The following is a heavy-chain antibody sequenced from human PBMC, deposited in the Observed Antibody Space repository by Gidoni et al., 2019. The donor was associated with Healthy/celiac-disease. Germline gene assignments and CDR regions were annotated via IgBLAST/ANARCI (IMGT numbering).Heavy chain of an antibody. CDR2: IIPIFGTA. CDR3: ARAPQDGDVLGYYYYGMDV. Sequence: SSYAISWVRQAPGQGLEWMGGIIPIFGTANYAQKFQGRVTITADESTSTAYMELSSLRSEDTAVYYCARAPQDGDVLGYYYYGMDVWGQGTTVTVSS. J-gene: IGHJ6*02. CDR1: SSYA. V-gene: IGHV1-69*01. D-gene: IGHD2-15*01.